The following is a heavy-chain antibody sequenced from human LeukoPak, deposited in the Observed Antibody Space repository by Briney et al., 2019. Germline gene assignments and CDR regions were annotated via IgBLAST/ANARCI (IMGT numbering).Heavy chain of an antibody. CDR2: ISSSGSTI. CDR1: GFTLRSYT. V-gene: IGHV3-48*04. Sequence: GGSLRLSCAASGFTLRSYTMNWVRQAPGKGLEWVSYISSSGSTIYYADSVKGRFTISRDNAKSSLYLQMNSLRAEDTAVYYCAREICGSDCYSTFDYWGQGALVTVSS. D-gene: IGHD2-21*02. CDR3: AREICGSDCYSTFDY. J-gene: IGHJ4*02.